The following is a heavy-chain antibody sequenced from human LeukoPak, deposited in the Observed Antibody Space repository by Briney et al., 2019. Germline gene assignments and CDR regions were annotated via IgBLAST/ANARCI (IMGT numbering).Heavy chain of an antibody. CDR1: GGSFSGYY. CDR3: ARGLRGYSSSWYGY. CDR2: INHSGST. J-gene: IGHJ4*02. D-gene: IGHD6-13*01. Sequence: SETLSLTCAVYGGSFSGYYWSCIRQPPGKGLEWIGEINHSGSTNYNPSLKSRVTISVDTSKNQFSLKLSSVTAADTAVYYCARGLRGYSSSWYGYWGQGTLVTVSS. V-gene: IGHV4-34*01.